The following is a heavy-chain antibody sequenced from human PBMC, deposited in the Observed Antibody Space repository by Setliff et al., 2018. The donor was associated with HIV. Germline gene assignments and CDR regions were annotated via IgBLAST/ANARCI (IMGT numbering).Heavy chain of an antibody. J-gene: IGHJ4*02. V-gene: IGHV3-7*03. CDR1: GFTFSTYS. Sequence: PGGSLRLSCAASGFTFSTYSMNWVRQAPGKGLEWVATIKQDESEMQYVDSVKGRFTISRDNSKNTLYLQMNSLRAEDTAVYYCAKGKALLCSSTSCYFDYWGQGTLVTSPQ. CDR2: IKQDESEM. D-gene: IGHD2-2*01. CDR3: AKGKALLCSSTSCYFDY.